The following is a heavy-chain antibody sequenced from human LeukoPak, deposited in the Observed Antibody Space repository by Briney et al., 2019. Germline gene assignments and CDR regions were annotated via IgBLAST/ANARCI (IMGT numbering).Heavy chain of an antibody. CDR3: TRVGYIDEGIDY. V-gene: IGHV3-33*03. CDR1: GFIFSSYG. Sequence: GGSLRLSCAASGFIFSSYGMHWVRQAPGKGLEWVAVIWYDGSNKNYADSIKGRFTISRDNAKNSLDLQMNSLRAEDTAIYYCTRVGYIDEGIDYWGQGTLVTVSS. CDR2: IWYDGSNK. D-gene: IGHD5-24*01. J-gene: IGHJ4*02.